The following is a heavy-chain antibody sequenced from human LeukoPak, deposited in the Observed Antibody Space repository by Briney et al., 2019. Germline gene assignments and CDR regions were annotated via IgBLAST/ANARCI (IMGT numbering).Heavy chain of an antibody. V-gene: IGHV3-23*01. D-gene: IGHD6-13*01. CDR1: GFTFSSYA. CDR2: ISAGGGTT. CDR3: AKRPRGSSSWYYFDY. J-gene: IGHJ4*02. Sequence: QPGGSLRLSCAASGFTFSSYAMSWVRQAPGKGLEWVSAISAGGGTTYYADSVKGRFTISRDNSKNTLYLQMNSLRAEDTAVYYCAKRPRGSSSWYYFDYWGQGTLVTVSS.